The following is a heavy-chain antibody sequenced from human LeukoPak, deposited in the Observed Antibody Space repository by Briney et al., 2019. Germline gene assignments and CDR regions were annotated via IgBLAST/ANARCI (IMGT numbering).Heavy chain of an antibody. CDR3: ATYCSSTSCRGEDY. V-gene: IGHV3-23*01. J-gene: IGHJ4*02. Sequence: GGSLRLSCAASGFTFSSYAMRWVRQAPGKGLEWVSAISGSGGSTYYADSVKGRFTISRDNSKNTLYLQMNSLRAEDTAVYYCATYCSSTSCRGEDYWGQGTLVTVSS. CDR1: GFTFSSYA. CDR2: ISGSGGST. D-gene: IGHD2-2*01.